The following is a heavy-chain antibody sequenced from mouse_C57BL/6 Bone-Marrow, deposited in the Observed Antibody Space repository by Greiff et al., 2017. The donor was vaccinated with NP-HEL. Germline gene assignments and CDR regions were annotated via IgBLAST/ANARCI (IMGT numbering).Heavy chain of an antibody. V-gene: IGHV1-76*01. CDR3: ARYDYGNYGVAY. J-gene: IGHJ3*01. Sequence: QVQLKESGAELVRPGASVKLSCKASGYTFTDYYINWVKQRPGQGLEWIARIYPGSGNTYYNEKFKGKATLTAEKSSSTAYMQLSSLTSEDSAVYFCARYDYGNYGVAYWGQGTLVTVSA. CDR1: GYTFTDYY. D-gene: IGHD2-1*01. CDR2: IYPGSGNT.